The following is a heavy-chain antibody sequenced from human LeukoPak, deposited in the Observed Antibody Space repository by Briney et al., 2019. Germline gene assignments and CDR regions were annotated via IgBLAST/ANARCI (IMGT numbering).Heavy chain of an antibody. CDR3: TRGSIAYYYMDV. V-gene: IGHV4-38-2*02. CDR1: GYSISSGYY. D-gene: IGHD3-22*01. J-gene: IGHJ6*03. Sequence: SETLSLTCTVSGYSISSGYYWGWIRQPPGKGLEWIGIIYYSGSTYYNPSLKSRVTISVDTSKNQFSLKLSSVTAADTAVYYCTRGSIAYYYMDVWGKGTTVTISS. CDR2: IYYSGST.